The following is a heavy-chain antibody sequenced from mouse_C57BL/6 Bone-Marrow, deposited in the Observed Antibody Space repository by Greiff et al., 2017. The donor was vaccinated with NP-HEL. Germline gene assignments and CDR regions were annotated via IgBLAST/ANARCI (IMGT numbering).Heavy chain of an antibody. J-gene: IGHJ2*01. CDR2: IYPRSGNT. V-gene: IGHV1-81*01. D-gene: IGHD1-1*01. CDR3: ARLITTVVATDFDY. Sequence: VMLVESGAELARPGASVKLSCKASGYTFTSYGISWVKQRTGQGLEWIGEIYPRSGNTYYNEKFKGKATLTADKSSSTAYMELRSLTSEDSAVYFCARLITTVVATDFDYWGQGTTLTVSS. CDR1: GYTFTSYG.